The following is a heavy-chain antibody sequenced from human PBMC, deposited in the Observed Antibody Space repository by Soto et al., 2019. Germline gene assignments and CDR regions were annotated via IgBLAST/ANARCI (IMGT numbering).Heavy chain of an antibody. V-gene: IGHV3-48*01. CDR1: GFTFSSYS. Sequence: EVQLVESGGGLVQPGGSLRLSCAASGFTFSSYSMNWVRQAPGKGLEWVSNISSSSSTIYYADSVKGRFTISRANAKNSLYLDMNTLRPEDAAVYYCATGAHAGASTVTLCWFAPWGQGTLVTGTS. D-gene: IGHD4-17*01. CDR2: ISSSSSTI. J-gene: IGHJ5*02. CDR3: ATGAHAGASTVTLCWFAP.